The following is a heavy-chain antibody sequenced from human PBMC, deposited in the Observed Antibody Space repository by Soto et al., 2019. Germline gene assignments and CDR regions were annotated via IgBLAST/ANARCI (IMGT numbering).Heavy chain of an antibody. V-gene: IGHV3-33*08. CDR1: RFSFTTSG. CDR2: IWYDGITK. CDR3: ARDLSRSGSSWRKDAFYI. J-gene: IGHJ3*02. D-gene: IGHD6-6*01. Sequence: QVQLVESGGGVVQPGRSLRLSCAVSRFSFTTSGMHWVRQAPGKGLEWVAVIWYDGITKYYTDSVKGRFTISRDNSKNTLYLQMNSLRAEDTAVYYCARDLSRSGSSWRKDAFYIWGQGTMVTVSS.